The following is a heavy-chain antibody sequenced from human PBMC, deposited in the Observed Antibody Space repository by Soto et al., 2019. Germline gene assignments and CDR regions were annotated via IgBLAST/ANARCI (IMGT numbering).Heavy chain of an antibody. CDR1: GGSISSGGYY. J-gene: IGHJ6*02. V-gene: IGHV4-31*03. Sequence: QVQLQESGPGLVKPSQTLSLTCTVSGGSISSGGYYWIWIRQHPGKGLEWIGYIYYSGSTYYNPSLKSRVTISVDTSKNQFSLKLSSVTAADTAVYYCARVRRLGAYYYYGMDVWGQGTTVTVSS. CDR3: ARVRRLGAYYYYGMDV. D-gene: IGHD3-16*01. CDR2: IYYSGST.